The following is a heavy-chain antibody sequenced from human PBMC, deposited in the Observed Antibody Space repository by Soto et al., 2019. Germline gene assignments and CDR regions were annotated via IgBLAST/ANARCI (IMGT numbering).Heavy chain of an antibody. CDR2: ISSSGSTI. Sequence: PGGSLRLSCAASGFTFSDYYMSWIRQAPGKGLEWVSYISSSGSTIYYADSVKGRFTISRDDAKNSLYLQVNSLRAEDTAVYYCARVGCSSTSCYYYYYYMDVWGKGTTVTVSS. V-gene: IGHV3-11*01. CDR1: GFTFSDYY. D-gene: IGHD2-2*01. CDR3: ARVGCSSTSCYYYYYYMDV. J-gene: IGHJ6*03.